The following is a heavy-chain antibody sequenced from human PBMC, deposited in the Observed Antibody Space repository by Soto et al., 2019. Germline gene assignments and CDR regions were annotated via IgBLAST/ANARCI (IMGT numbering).Heavy chain of an antibody. D-gene: IGHD6-19*01. CDR2: ISSNGGST. V-gene: IGHV3-64D*09. Sequence: GGSLRLSCSASGFTFSSYAMHWVRQAPGKGLEYVSDISSNGGSTYYTDSVKGRFTISRDNSKNTLYLQRSRLRAEDASVYYCVKGGQVRRSCWYYWGQGTLVTVSS. J-gene: IGHJ4*02. CDR3: VKGGQVRRSCWYY. CDR1: GFTFSSYA.